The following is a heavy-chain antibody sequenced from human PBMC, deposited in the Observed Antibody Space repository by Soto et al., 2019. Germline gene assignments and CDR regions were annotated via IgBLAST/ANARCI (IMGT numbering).Heavy chain of an antibody. CDR3: AAELGNTGYDGHDY. CDR2: IIYDGSNK. CDR1: GLTFSRYA. V-gene: IGHV3-30*04. D-gene: IGHD5-12*01. Sequence: GGSLRLSCAASGLTFSRYAMHWVRQAPGKGLEWVAVIIYDGSNKHYADSVQGRFTISRDNSKNTLYLQMNSLRAEDTAVYYCAAELGNTGYDGHDYWGQRTLVTVSS. J-gene: IGHJ4*02.